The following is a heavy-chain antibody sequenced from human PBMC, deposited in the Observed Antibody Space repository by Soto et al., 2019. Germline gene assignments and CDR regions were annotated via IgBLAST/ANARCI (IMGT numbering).Heavy chain of an antibody. CDR3: AKDRGYSSGWYFSVEAFDI. J-gene: IGHJ3*02. V-gene: IGHV1-69*13. D-gene: IGHD6-19*01. CDR1: GGTFSSYA. CDR2: IIPIFGTA. Sequence: SVKVSCKASGGTFSSYAISWVRQAPGQGLEWMGGIIPIFGTANYAQKFQGRVTITADESTSTAYMELSSLRSEDTAVYYCAKDRGYSSGWYFSVEAFDIWGQGTMVTVSS.